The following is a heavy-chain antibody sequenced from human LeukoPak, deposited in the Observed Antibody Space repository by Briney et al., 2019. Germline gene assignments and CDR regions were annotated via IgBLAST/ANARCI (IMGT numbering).Heavy chain of an antibody. CDR2: IIPIFGTA. CDR3: ARAPRIEYYYYYGMDV. Sequence: SVKVSCKASGGTFSSYAISWVRQAPGQGLEWMGGIIPIFGTANYAQKFQGRVTITADESPSTAYMELSSLRSEDTAVYYCARAPRIEYYYYYGMDVSGKGSTVTVSS. V-gene: IGHV1-69*13. J-gene: IGHJ6*04. CDR1: GGTFSSYA.